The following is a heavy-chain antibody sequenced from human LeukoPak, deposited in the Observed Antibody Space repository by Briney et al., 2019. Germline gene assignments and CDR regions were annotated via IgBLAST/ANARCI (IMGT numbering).Heavy chain of an antibody. J-gene: IGHJ4*02. D-gene: IGHD3-10*01. CDR3: ARDGRGLDY. Sequence: SETLSLTCTVSGDSISGNYWTWIRQPPGKGLEWIGYIYYSGSTNYNASLKSRVTISVDTSKNQFSLKLSSVTAADTAVYYCARDGRGLDYWGQGTLVTVSS. CDR2: IYYSGST. CDR1: GDSISGNY. V-gene: IGHV4-59*12.